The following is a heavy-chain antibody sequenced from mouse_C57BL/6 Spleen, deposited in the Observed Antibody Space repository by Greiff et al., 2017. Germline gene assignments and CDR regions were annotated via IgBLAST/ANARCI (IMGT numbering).Heavy chain of an antibody. V-gene: IGHV14-1*01. CDR2: IDPEDGDT. CDR3: TVDSSGIAWFAY. J-gene: IGHJ3*01. CDR1: GFNIKDYY. Sequence: EVQLHQSGAELVRPGASVKLSCTASGFNIKDYYMHWVKQRPEQGLEWIGRIDPEDGDTEYAPKFQGKATMTADTSSNTAYLQLSSLTSEDTAVYYCTVDSSGIAWFAYWGQGTLVTVSA. D-gene: IGHD3-2*02.